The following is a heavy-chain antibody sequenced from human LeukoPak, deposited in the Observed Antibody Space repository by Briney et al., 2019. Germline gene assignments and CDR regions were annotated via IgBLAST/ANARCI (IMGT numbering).Heavy chain of an antibody. V-gene: IGHV3-48*03. D-gene: IGHD5-18*01. CDR2: ISSSGSTI. J-gene: IGHJ4*02. Sequence: GGSLRLSCAASGFTLSSYEMNWVRQAPGKRLEWVSYISSSGSTIYYADSVKGRFTISRDNAKNSLYLQMNSLRAEDTAVYYCARSTHSENVDYWGQGTLVTVSS. CDR3: ARSTHSENVDY. CDR1: GFTLSSYE.